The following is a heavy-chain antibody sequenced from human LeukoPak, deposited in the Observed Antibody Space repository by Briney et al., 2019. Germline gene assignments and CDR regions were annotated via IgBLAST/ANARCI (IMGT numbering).Heavy chain of an antibody. Sequence: GGSLRLSCAASGFTFSSYDMHWVRQATGKGLEWVSAIGTAGDTYYPGSVKGRFTISRENAKNSLYLQMNSLRAGDTAVYYSARGGVISGWSFRAFDIWGQGTMVTVSS. CDR3: ARGGVISGWSFRAFDI. J-gene: IGHJ3*02. V-gene: IGHV3-13*01. CDR1: GFTFSSYD. CDR2: IGTAGDT. D-gene: IGHD6-19*01.